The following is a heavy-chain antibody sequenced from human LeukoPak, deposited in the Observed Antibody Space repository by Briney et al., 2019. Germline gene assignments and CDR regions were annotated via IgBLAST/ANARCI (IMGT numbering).Heavy chain of an antibody. J-gene: IGHJ4*02. CDR3: TRGGDEDVSGWYRINFDY. Sequence: GGSLRLSCAASGFIFSSYAMSWFRQAPGKGLEWVGFIRSKAYGGTTEYAASVKGRFTISRDDSKSIAYLQMNSLKTEDTAVYYCTRGGDEDVSGWYRINFDYWGQGTLVTVSS. CDR2: IRSKAYGGTT. V-gene: IGHV3-49*03. CDR1: GFIFSSYA. D-gene: IGHD6-19*01.